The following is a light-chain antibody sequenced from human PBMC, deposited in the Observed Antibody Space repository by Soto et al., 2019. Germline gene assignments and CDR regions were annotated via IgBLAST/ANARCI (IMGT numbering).Light chain of an antibody. CDR3: QQYGSSRT. J-gene: IGKJ1*01. CDR1: HIVLYSSNNRNY. Sequence: DIVMTQSPDSLPVSLVESSTINCKSSHIVLYSSNNRNYLAWYQQKPGQPPKLLIYWASTRESGATGIPDRFSGSGSGTDFTLTISRLEPEDFAVYYCQQYGSSRTFGQGTKVDI. CDR2: WAS. V-gene: IGKV4-1*01.